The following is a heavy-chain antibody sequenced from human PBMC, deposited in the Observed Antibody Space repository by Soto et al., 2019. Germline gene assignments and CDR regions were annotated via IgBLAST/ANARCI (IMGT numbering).Heavy chain of an antibody. CDR3: ARDPGYDFWSGYLHDYYMDV. CDR1: GGSISSYY. V-gene: IGHV4-59*01. J-gene: IGHJ6*03. Sequence: QVQLQESGPGLVKPSETLSLTCTVSGGSISSYYWSWIRQPPGKGLEWIGYIYYSGSTNYNPSLNSRVTISVDTSKNQFSLKLSSVTAADTAVYYCARDPGYDFWSGYLHDYYMDVWGKGTTVTVSS. D-gene: IGHD3-3*01. CDR2: IYYSGST.